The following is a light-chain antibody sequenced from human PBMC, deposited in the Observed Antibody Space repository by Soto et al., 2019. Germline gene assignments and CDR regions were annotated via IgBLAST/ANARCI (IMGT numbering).Light chain of an antibody. CDR1: QSVSSSY. V-gene: IGKV3-20*01. CDR2: GAS. J-gene: IGKJ1*01. CDR3: QQYGSSPRK. Sequence: EIVLTQSPGTLSFSPGERATLSCRASQSVSSSYLAWYQQTPGQAPRLLIYGASSRATGIPDRFSGSGSGTDFTLTISRLEPEDFAVYYCQQYGSSPRKFGQGTKVDIK.